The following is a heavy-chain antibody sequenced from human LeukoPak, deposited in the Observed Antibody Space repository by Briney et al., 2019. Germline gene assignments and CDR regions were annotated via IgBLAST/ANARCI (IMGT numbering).Heavy chain of an antibody. D-gene: IGHD2-15*01. J-gene: IGHJ6*02. V-gene: IGHV1-18*01. CDR1: GYTFTSYG. CDR3: ASPVVVAAPDYYYGMDV. Sequence: ASVKVSCKASGYTFTSYGISWVRQAPGQGLEWMGWISAYNGNTNYAQKLQGRVTITADESTSTAYMELSSLRSEDTAVYYCASPVVVAAPDYYYGMDVWGQGTTVTVSS. CDR2: ISAYNGNT.